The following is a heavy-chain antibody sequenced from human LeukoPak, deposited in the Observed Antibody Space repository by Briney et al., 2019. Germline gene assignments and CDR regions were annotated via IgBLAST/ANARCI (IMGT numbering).Heavy chain of an antibody. J-gene: IGHJ3*02. CDR2: ISSSGSTI. V-gene: IGHV3-11*01. CDR1: GFSCSDDY. D-gene: IGHD3-10*01. Sequence: PGGAMRLACAASGFSCSDDYMTWIRQAPGKGLEWVSYISSSGSTIYYADSVKGRFTISRDNAKNSLYLQMNSLRAEDTAVYYCARAPSYDAFDIWGQGTMVTVSS. CDR3: ARAPSYDAFDI.